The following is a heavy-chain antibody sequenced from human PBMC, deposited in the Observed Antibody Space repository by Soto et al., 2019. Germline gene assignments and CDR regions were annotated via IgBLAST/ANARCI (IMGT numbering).Heavy chain of an antibody. CDR3: ARGRYCLTGRCFPNWFDS. Sequence: PSGSLDLTCAVSGDSISSCGYSWSWIRKPPRKGLEWIGYIYHSGSTYYNPSFESRVAISVDTSKSQFSLNVTSVTAADTAVYFCARGRYCLTGRCFPNWFDSWGQGALVTVAS. CDR1: GDSISSCGYS. J-gene: IGHJ5*01. D-gene: IGHD7-27*01. CDR2: IYHSGST. V-gene: IGHV4-30-2*05.